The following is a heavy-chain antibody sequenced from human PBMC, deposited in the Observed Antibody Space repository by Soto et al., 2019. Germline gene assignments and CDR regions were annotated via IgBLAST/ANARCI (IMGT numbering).Heavy chain of an antibody. Sequence: XETLSLTCTVAGGSVSRDSNFWSWIRQPPGKGLEWIGYIYYSGPSRYNPSLESRVTISIDSSKNQVSLTLTSVTAADTAVYYCARGYSHYAHWGRGTLVTSPQ. D-gene: IGHD4-4*01. CDR3: ARGYSHYAH. V-gene: IGHV4-61*01. CDR2: IYYSGPS. CDR1: GGSVSRDSNF. J-gene: IGHJ4*02.